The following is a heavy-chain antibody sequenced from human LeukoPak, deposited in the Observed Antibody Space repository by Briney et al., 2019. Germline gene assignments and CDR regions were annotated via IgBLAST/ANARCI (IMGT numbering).Heavy chain of an antibody. Sequence: SETLSLTCTVSGGSISSYYWSWIRQPPGKGLEWIGYIYYSGSTNYNPSLKSRVTISVDTSKNQFSLKLSSVTAADTAVYYCASRKDGYNSGLDYWGQGTLVTVSS. J-gene: IGHJ4*02. CDR3: ASRKDGYNSGLDY. CDR2: IYYSGST. V-gene: IGHV4-59*08. CDR1: GGSISSYY. D-gene: IGHD5-24*01.